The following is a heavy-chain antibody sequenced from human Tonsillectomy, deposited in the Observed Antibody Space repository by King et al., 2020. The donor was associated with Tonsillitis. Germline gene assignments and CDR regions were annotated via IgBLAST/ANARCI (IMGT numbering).Heavy chain of an antibody. D-gene: IGHD6-13*01. J-gene: IGHJ6*03. CDR3: VRGQGIAAPGDYYYFSSTDV. CDR2: LYPGGST. V-gene: IGHV3-53*04. Sequence: VQLVESGGTLVQPGGSLRLSCAASGFTVSGTYMSWVRQAPGKGLEWVSGLYPGGSTYFADSVKGRFTISRDDSENTLYLQMNSLRTEDTAVYYCVRGQGIAAPGDYYYFSSTDVWGTGTTVTVSS. CDR1: GFTVSGTY.